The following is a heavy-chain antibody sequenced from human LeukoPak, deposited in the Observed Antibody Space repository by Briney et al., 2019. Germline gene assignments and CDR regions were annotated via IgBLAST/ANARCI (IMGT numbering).Heavy chain of an antibody. CDR2: IYPGESIYASENT. Sequence: SETLSLTCSVSGVSISAYYWSWIRQPAGKGLEWIGRIYPGESIYASENTNYNPSLKSRVSMSGDTSKNQVSLKLRSVTAADTAVYYCARDPTTVTTIFDSWGQGTLVTVSS. J-gene: IGHJ4*02. V-gene: IGHV4-4*07. CDR3: ARDPTTVTTIFDS. CDR1: GVSISAYY. D-gene: IGHD4-17*01.